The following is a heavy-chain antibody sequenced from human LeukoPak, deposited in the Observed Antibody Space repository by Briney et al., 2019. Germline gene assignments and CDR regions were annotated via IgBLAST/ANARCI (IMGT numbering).Heavy chain of an antibody. CDR1: GYSTTSGYY. D-gene: IGHD6-19*01. V-gene: IGHV4-38-2*01. CDR3: ARHPRSIAVAVS. Sequence: PSETLSLTCAVSGYSTTSGYYWDWIRQPPGKGLEWIGSIYHSGSTYYNPSLKTRVTISVDTSKNQFSLKLSSVTAADTAVYYCARHPRSIAVAVSWGQGTLVTVSS. J-gene: IGHJ5*02. CDR2: IYHSGST.